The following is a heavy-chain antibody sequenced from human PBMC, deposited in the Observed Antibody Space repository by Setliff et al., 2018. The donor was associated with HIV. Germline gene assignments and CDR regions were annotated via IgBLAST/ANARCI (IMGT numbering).Heavy chain of an antibody. CDR3: TRRPDIVVVIAATGDAFDI. V-gene: IGHV3-7*03. CDR2: ISPEGNKK. D-gene: IGHD2-15*01. J-gene: IGHJ3*02. CDR1: GFTFSDFW. Sequence: GGSLRLSCAASGFTFSDFWMYWVRQAPGKGLEWVANISPEGNKKYYVGSVKGRFTSSRDNAKSSLFLQMSGLRPEDTAVYYCTRRPDIVVVIAATGDAFDIWGQGTMVTVSS.